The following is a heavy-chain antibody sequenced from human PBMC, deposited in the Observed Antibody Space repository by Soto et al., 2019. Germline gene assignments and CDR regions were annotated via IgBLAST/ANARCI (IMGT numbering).Heavy chain of an antibody. J-gene: IGHJ4*02. CDR1: GGSISGYY. V-gene: IGHV4-4*07. Sequence: PSETLSLTCTVSGGSISGYYWYWIRQPAGKGLEWIGRLYTSGTTTYNPSLKSRVTMSIDTSKNQFALKLTSVTAADTAVYFCARDYEAISAAMLYWGQGTTVTVSS. D-gene: IGHD2-2*01. CDR3: ARDYEAISAAMLY. CDR2: LYTSGTT.